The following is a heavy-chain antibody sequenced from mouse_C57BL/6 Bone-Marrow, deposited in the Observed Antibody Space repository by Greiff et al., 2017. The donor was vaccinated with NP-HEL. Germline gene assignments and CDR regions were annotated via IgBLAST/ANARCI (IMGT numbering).Heavy chain of an antibody. V-gene: IGHV1-50*01. CDR2: IDPSDSYT. CDR3: ARESGYGGAY. Sequence: LQQPGAELVKPGASVKLSCKASGYTFTSYWMQWVKQRPGQGLEWIGEIDPSDSYTNYNQKFKGKTTLTVDTSSSTAYMQLSSLTSEDSAVYYCARESGYGGAYWGQGTLVTVSA. J-gene: IGHJ3*01. CDR1: GYTFTSYW. D-gene: IGHD2-2*01.